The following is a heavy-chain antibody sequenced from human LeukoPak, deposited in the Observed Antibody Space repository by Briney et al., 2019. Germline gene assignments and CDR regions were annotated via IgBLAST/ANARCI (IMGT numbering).Heavy chain of an antibody. CDR2: INPNSGGT. Sequence: GASVKVSCKAAGYTFTGYYMFWVRQAPGQGLEWMGRINPNSGGTNYAQKFQGRVTMTRDTSINTAYMELSRLRSDDTAVYYCARGYCSGGSCYSVENWFDPWGQGTLVTVSS. D-gene: IGHD2-15*01. CDR1: GYTFTGYY. V-gene: IGHV1-2*06. CDR3: ARGYCSGGSCYSVENWFDP. J-gene: IGHJ5*02.